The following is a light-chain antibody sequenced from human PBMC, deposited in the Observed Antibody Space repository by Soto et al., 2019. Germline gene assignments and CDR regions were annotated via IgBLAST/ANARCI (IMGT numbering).Light chain of an antibody. Sequence: ENVLPQSPGTLSLSPGERATLCCRASQSVDSSYLAWYQQKPGQAPRLLIYGTSSRATGIPDRFSGSGSGTDFTLTINRLEPEDFAVYYCQQYAGSLYTFGQGTKLEIK. V-gene: IGKV3-20*01. CDR2: GTS. CDR3: QQYAGSLYT. CDR1: QSVDSSY. J-gene: IGKJ2*01.